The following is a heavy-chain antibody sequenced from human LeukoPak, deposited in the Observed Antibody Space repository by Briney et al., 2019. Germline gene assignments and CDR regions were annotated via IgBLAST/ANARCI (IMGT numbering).Heavy chain of an antibody. CDR3: ARASFGGNYFDY. CDR1: GGSISSGSYY. CDR2: IYTSGST. Sequence: TSETLSLTCTVSGGSISSGSYYWSWIRQPAGKGLEWIGRIYTSGSTNYNPSLKSRVTISVDTSKNQFSLKLSSVTAADTAVYFCARASFGGNYFDYWGQGTLVTVSS. J-gene: IGHJ4*02. D-gene: IGHD3-16*01. V-gene: IGHV4-61*02.